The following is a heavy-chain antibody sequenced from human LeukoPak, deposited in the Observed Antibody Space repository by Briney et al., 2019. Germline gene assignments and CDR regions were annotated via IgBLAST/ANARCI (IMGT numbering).Heavy chain of an antibody. Sequence: QPGRSLRLSCAASGFTFSSYGMPWVRQAPGKGLEWVAVISYDGSNKYYADSVKGRFTISRDNSKNTLYLQMNSLRAEDTAVYYCAKSQIVGATKVSDYFDYWGQGTLVTVSS. CDR3: AKSQIVGATKVSDYFDY. V-gene: IGHV3-30*18. D-gene: IGHD1-26*01. CDR1: GFTFSSYG. CDR2: ISYDGSNK. J-gene: IGHJ4*02.